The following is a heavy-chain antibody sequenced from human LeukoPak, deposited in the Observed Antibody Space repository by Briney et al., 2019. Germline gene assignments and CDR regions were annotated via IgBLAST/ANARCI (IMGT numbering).Heavy chain of an antibody. Sequence: ASVKVSCKASGYTFTSYGISWVRQAPGQGLEWMGWISAYNGNTNYAQKLQGRVTTTTDTSTSTAYMELRSLRSDDTAVYYCARSGQWLVWGYFDYWGQGTLVTVSS. J-gene: IGHJ4*02. CDR1: GYTFTSYG. CDR2: ISAYNGNT. V-gene: IGHV1-18*01. CDR3: ARSGQWLVWGYFDY. D-gene: IGHD6-19*01.